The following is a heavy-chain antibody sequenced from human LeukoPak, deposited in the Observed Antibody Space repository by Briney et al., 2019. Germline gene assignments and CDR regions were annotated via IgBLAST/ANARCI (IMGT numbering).Heavy chain of an antibody. CDR3: ARQRIAAAHYFDY. CDR1: GGSISKYY. J-gene: IGHJ4*02. CDR2: IYHSAST. V-gene: IGHV4-59*08. Sequence: SETLSLICSVSGGSISKYYWSWIRQPPGKGLEWIGCIYHSASTNYNPSLNSRVTISVDTSKNQFSLKLSSVTAADTAVYYCARQRIAAAHYFDYWGQGTLLSVS. D-gene: IGHD6-13*01.